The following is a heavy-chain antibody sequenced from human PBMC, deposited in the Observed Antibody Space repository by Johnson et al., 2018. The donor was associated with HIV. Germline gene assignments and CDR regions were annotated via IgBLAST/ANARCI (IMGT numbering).Heavy chain of an antibody. CDR3: ARDIHSMIDAFDI. CDR1: GFIVSTKY. D-gene: IGHD2/OR15-2a*01. Sequence: VQLVESGGGLVQPGGSLRLSCAASGFIVSTKYMSWVRQAPGKGLEWVSVIYSGGSTYHADSVKGQFTISRDNAKNSLYIQMNNLRAEDTAVYYCARDIHSMIDAFDIWGQGTMVTVSS. J-gene: IGHJ3*02. CDR2: IYSGGST. V-gene: IGHV3-66*01.